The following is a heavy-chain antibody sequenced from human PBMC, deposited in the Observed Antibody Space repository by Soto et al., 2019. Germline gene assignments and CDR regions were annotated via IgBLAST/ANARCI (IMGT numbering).Heavy chain of an antibody. CDR1: GFTFSSYA. Sequence: GGSLRLSCAASGFTFSSYAMHWVRQAPGKGLEWVAVISYDGSNKYYADSVKGRFTISRDNSKNTLYLQMNSLRAEDTAVYYCAREHGYGSGSYYLYYFDYWGQGTLVTVSS. CDR3: AREHGYGSGSYYLYYFDY. V-gene: IGHV3-30-3*01. D-gene: IGHD3-10*01. CDR2: ISYDGSNK. J-gene: IGHJ4*02.